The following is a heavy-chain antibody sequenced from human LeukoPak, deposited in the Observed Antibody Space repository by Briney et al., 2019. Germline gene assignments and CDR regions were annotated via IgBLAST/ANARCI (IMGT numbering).Heavy chain of an antibody. CDR3: AKDRGSSSPMRYYFDY. V-gene: IGHV3-23*01. J-gene: IGHJ4*02. Sequence: GGSLRLSCAASGLTFSSYAMTWVRRAPGKGLEWVSSISSSGASTYHADSVKGRFTISRDNSKNTLYLQMNSLTAEDTAIYYCAKDRGSSSPMRYYFDYWGQGTLVTVSS. D-gene: IGHD6-19*01. CDR2: ISSSGAST. CDR1: GLTFSSYA.